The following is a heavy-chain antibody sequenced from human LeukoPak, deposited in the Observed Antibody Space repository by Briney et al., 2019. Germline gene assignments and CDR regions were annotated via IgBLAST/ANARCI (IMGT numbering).Heavy chain of an antibody. CDR1: GFTFSSCE. D-gene: IGHD2-15*01. CDR2: ISSSGSTI. V-gene: IGHV3-48*03. J-gene: IGHJ6*02. Sequence: GGSLRLSCAASGFTFSSCEMNWVRQAPGKGLEWVSYISSSGSTIYYADSVKGRFTISRDNAKNSLYLQMNSLRAEDTAVYYCARDRLDCSGGSCYSYYYGMDVWGQGTTVTVSS. CDR3: ARDRLDCSGGSCYSYYYGMDV.